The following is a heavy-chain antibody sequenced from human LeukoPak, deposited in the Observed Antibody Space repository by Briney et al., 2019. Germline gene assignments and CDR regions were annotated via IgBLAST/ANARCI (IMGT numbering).Heavy chain of an antibody. J-gene: IGHJ5*02. CDR2: INPNSGGA. CDR3: ASQKGSVNWFDP. Sequence: VASVKVSCKASGYTFTGYYMHWVRQAPGQGLEWMGWINPNSGGANYAQKFQGRVTMTRDTSISTAYMELSRLRSDDTAVYYCASQKGSVNWFDPWGQGTLVTVSS. D-gene: IGHD1-26*01. V-gene: IGHV1-2*02. CDR1: GYTFTGYY.